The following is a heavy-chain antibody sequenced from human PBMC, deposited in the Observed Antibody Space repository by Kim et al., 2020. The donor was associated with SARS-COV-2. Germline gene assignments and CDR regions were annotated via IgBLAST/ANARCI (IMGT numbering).Heavy chain of an antibody. V-gene: IGHV4-39*01. CDR2: IYYSGST. CDR1: GGSISSSSYY. Sequence: SETLSLTCTVSGGSISSSSYYWGWIRQPPGKGLEWIGSIYYSGSTYYNPSLKSRVTISVDTSKNQFSLKLSSVTAADTAVYYCARPRYDIFRYFDLWGRGTLVTVSS. D-gene: IGHD3-9*01. CDR3: ARPRYDIFRYFDL. J-gene: IGHJ2*01.